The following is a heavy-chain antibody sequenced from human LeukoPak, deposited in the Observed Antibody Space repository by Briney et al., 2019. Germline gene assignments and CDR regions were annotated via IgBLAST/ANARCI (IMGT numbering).Heavy chain of an antibody. V-gene: IGHV3-23*01. CDR1: GFTFSSYS. J-gene: IGHJ5*02. CDR2: ISGSGGST. D-gene: IGHD3-3*01. CDR3: AKRGGYYDFWSGPLDWFDP. Sequence: GGSLRLSCEASGFTFSSYSMSWVRQAPGKGLEWVSAISGSGGSTYYADSVKGRFTISRDNSKNTLYLQMNSLRAEDTAVYYCAKRGGYYDFWSGPLDWFDPWGQGTLVTVSS.